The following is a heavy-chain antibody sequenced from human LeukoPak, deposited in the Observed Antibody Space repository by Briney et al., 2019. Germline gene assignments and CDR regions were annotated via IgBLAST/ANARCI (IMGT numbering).Heavy chain of an antibody. J-gene: IGHJ2*01. CDR3: ARDGGNAAAGSYWYFDL. D-gene: IGHD6-13*01. V-gene: IGHV1-2*02. CDR2: INPNSGGT. CDR1: GYTFTSYA. Sequence: GASVKVSCKASGYTFTSYAMNWVRQAPGQGLEWMGWINPNSGGTNYAQKFQGRVTMTRDTSISTAYMELNILRSDDTAVYFYARDGGNAAAGSYWYFDLWGRGTLVTVSS.